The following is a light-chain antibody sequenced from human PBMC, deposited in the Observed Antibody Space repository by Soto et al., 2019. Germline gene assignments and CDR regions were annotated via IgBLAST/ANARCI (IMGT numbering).Light chain of an antibody. V-gene: IGLV1-44*01. CDR3: AAWDDSLNGYV. CDR2: FNI. Sequence: QSVLSQPPSASGTPGQRVTISCSGSSSNIGSNTVSWYKQFPGTAPKLLIYFNIQRPSGVPDRFSGSKSGTSASLAISGLQSEDEADYYCAAWDDSLNGYVFGTGTKLTVL. J-gene: IGLJ1*01. CDR1: SSNIGSNT.